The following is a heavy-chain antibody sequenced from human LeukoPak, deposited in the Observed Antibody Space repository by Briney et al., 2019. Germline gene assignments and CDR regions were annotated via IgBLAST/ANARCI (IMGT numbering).Heavy chain of an antibody. D-gene: IGHD2-21*02. Sequence: GGSLRLSCAASGFTFSSYSMNWVRQAPGKGLEWVSSISSSSSYIYYTDSVKGRFPLSRHNAKNSLYLQMNSLRAEDTAVYYCARDRGDQFVAPMDVWGQGTTVTVSS. CDR2: ISSSSSYI. J-gene: IGHJ6*02. CDR1: GFTFSSYS. CDR3: ARDRGDQFVAPMDV. V-gene: IGHV3-21*01.